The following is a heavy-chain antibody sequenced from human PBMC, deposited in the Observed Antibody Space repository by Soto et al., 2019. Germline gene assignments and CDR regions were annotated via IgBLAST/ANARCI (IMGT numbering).Heavy chain of an antibody. CDR3: ATNEGRDGYSFDY. D-gene: IGHD5-12*01. CDR2: ISAYNGNA. CDR1: GYTFTNYG. J-gene: IGHJ4*02. V-gene: IGHV1-18*01. Sequence: ASVKVSCKASGYTFTNYGISWVRQAPGQGLEWMGWISAYNGNANYAQKLQGRVTMTTDTSTSTAYMELSSLTSEDTAVYYCATNEGRDGYSFDYWGQGTLVTVSS.